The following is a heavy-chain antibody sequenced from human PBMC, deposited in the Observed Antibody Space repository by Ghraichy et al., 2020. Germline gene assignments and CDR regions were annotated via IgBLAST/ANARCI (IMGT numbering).Heavy chain of an antibody. Sequence: SETLSLTCAVSGGSISSDNWWSWVRQPPGKGLEWIGQIYHSGSTNYNPSLNSRVIISVDRSKNQFSLNLSSVTAADTAVYYCARDLGWLFSLDYWGQGNLVTVSP. V-gene: IGHV4-4*02. J-gene: IGHJ4*02. CDR3: ARDLGWLFSLDY. D-gene: IGHD3-9*01. CDR2: IYHSGST. CDR1: GGSISSDNW.